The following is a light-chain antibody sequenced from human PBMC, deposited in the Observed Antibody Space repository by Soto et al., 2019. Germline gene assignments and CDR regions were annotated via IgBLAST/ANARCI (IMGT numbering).Light chain of an antibody. CDR1: SSDVGSYNY. CDR3: CSYAGSSTHYV. V-gene: IGLV2-11*01. J-gene: IGLJ1*01. Sequence: QSALTQPRSVSGSPGQSVTISCTGTSSDVGSYNYVSWYQQHPGKAPKLMIYDVSKRPSGVPDRFSGSKSGNTASLAISGLQAEDEADYYCCSYAGSSTHYVFGTGTKLTVL. CDR2: DVS.